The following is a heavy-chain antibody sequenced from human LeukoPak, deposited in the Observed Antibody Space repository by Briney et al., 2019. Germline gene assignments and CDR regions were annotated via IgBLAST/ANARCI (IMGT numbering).Heavy chain of an antibody. CDR1: GFTFSRDS. D-gene: IGHD3-22*01. J-gene: IGHJ6*02. CDR2: VSYAGNND. Sequence: GGSLRLSCAASGFTFSRDSMNWVRQAPGTGLEWVAAVSYAGNNDFYADSVKGRFTISRDNSKNTLFLQMDSLRAEDTAVYYCARTARGYDSSVYYYYGMDVWGQGTTVTVSS. CDR3: ARTARGYDSSVYYYYGMDV. V-gene: IGHV3-30*03.